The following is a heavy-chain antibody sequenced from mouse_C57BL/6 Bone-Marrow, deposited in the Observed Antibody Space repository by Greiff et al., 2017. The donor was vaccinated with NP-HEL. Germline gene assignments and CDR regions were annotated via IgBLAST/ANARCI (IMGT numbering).Heavy chain of an antibody. CDR3: ARLKLGRIRYYFDY. D-gene: IGHD4-1*01. J-gene: IGHJ2*01. CDR2: ISSGGSYT. V-gene: IGHV5-6*01. CDR1: GFTFSSYG. Sequence: EVKVVESGGDLVKPGGSLKLSCAASGFTFSSYGMSWVRQTPDKRLEWVATISSGGSYTYYPDSVKGRFTISRDNAKNTLYLQMSSLKSEDTAMYYCARLKLGRIRYYFDYWGQGTTLTVPS.